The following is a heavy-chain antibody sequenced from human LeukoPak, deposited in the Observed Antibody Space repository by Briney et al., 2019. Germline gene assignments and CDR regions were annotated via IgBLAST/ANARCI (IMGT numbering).Heavy chain of an antibody. J-gene: IGHJ4*02. Sequence: SETLSLTCAVYGGSFSGYYWSWIRQPPGKGLEWIGEIDHSGSTNYNPSLKSRVTISVDTSKNQFSLKLSSVTAADTAVYYCARGHSSSWYYFDYWGQGTLVTVSS. D-gene: IGHD6-13*01. CDR3: ARGHSSSWYYFDY. V-gene: IGHV4-34*01. CDR1: GGSFSGYY. CDR2: IDHSGST.